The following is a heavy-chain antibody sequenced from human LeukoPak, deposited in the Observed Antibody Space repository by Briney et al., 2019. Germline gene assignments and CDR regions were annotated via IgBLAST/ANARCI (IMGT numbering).Heavy chain of an antibody. J-gene: IGHJ5*02. D-gene: IGHD6-13*01. CDR3: ARVVAATGNNWFDP. V-gene: IGHV4-39*01. CDR1: GGSISSSSYY. CDR2: IYYSGST. Sequence: SETLPLTCTVSGGSISSSSYYWGWIRQPPGKGLEWIGSIYYSGSTYYNPSLKSRVTISVDTSKNQFSLKLSSVTAADTAVYYCARVVAATGNNWFDPWGQGTLVTVSS.